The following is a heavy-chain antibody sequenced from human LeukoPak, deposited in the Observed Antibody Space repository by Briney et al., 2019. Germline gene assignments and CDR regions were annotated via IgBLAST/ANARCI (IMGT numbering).Heavy chain of an antibody. CDR3: ARGRRYDIVVVPAEKNVNNTTNNWFDP. D-gene: IGHD2-2*01. CDR1: GFTLSSYW. J-gene: IGHJ5*02. CDR2: INSDGSST. V-gene: IGHV3-74*01. Sequence: PGGSLRLSCAASGFTLSSYWMHWGRQAPGKGLVWVSRINSDGSSTSYADSVKGRFTISRDNAKNTLYLQMNSLRAEDTAVYYCARGRRYDIVVVPAEKNVNNTTNNWFDPWGQGTLVTVSS.